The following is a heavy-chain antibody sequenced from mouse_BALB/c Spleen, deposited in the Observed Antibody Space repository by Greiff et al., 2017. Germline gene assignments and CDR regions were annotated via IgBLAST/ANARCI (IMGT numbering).Heavy chain of an antibody. J-gene: IGHJ3*01. D-gene: IGHD2-14*01. CDR1: GYTFTSYT. CDR2: INPSSGYT. Sequence: LVESGAELARPGASVKMSCKASGYTFTSYTMHWVKQRPGQGLEWIGYINPSSGYTNYNQKFKDKATLTADKSSSTAYMQLSSLTSEDSAVYYCARNYRYESWFAYWGQGTLVTVSA. V-gene: IGHV1-4*01. CDR3: ARNYRYESWFAY.